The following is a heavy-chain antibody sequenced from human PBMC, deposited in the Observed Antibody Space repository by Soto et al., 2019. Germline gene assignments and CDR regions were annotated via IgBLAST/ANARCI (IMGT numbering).Heavy chain of an antibody. CDR2: ISYSGTT. D-gene: IGHD2-2*01. Sequence: QVQLQESGPGLVKPSQTLSLTCTVSGGSISSRGYYWDWIRQHPGEGLEWIGYISYSGTTNYNPSLTNRVTISVDTSNMQLSLHLTSVTAADTAVYYCARYHGPRGAFDFWRQGTMVTLSS. CDR3: ARYHGPRGAFDF. J-gene: IGHJ3*01. V-gene: IGHV4-31*03. CDR1: GGSISSRGYY.